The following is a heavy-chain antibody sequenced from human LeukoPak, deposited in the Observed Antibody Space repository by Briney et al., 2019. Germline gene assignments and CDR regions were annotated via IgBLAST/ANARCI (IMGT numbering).Heavy chain of an antibody. CDR1: GGSISSDY. V-gene: IGHV4-4*07. Sequence: SETLSLTCTVSGGSISSDYWSWIRQPAGKGLEWIGRIYTSGSTNYNPSLKSRVTISVDKSKNQFSLKLSSVTAADTAVYYCARDGQQLVPYYYYYYMDVWGKGTTVTVSS. D-gene: IGHD6-13*01. CDR2: IYTSGST. CDR3: ARDGQQLVPYYYYYYMDV. J-gene: IGHJ6*03.